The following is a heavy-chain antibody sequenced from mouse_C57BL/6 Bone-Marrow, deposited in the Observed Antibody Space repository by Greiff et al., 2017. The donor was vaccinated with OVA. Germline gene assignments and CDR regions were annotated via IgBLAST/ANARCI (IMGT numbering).Heavy chain of an antibody. CDR2: INPGSGGT. CDR3: AREKDY. J-gene: IGHJ2*01. V-gene: IGHV1-54*01. CDR1: GYAFTNYL. Sequence: QVQLQQSGAELVRPGTSVKVSCKASGYAFTNYLIEWVKQRPGQGLEWIGVINPGSGGTNYNEKFKGKAPLTADKSSSTAYMQLSSLTSEDSAVYFCAREKDYWGQGTTLTVSS.